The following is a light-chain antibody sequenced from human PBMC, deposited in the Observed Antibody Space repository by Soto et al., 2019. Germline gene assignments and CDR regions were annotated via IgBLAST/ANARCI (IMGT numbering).Light chain of an antibody. Sequence: DIVLTQSPSTLSLSPGERATLYCGASQRVSGGFLAWYQQKPGLAPRLILYDTSFRATGIPDRFSGSGSGTDFILTISSLEPEDSAVYYCQQRNFWPITFGQGTRLEI. J-gene: IGKJ5*01. CDR2: DTS. CDR3: QQRNFWPIT. CDR1: QRVSGGF. V-gene: IGKV3D-20*02.